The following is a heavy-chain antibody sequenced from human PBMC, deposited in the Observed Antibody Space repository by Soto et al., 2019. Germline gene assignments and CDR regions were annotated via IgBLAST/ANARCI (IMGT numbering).Heavy chain of an antibody. Sequence: PGESLKISCKGSGYSFTSYWIGWVRQMPGKGLEWMGIIYPGDSDTRYSPSFQGQVTISADKSISTAYLQWSSLKASDTAMYYCARGARITMVRGVVDFDYWGQGTLVTVSS. CDR1: GYSFTSYW. CDR3: ARGARITMVRGVVDFDY. D-gene: IGHD3-10*01. CDR2: IYPGDSDT. V-gene: IGHV5-51*01. J-gene: IGHJ4*02.